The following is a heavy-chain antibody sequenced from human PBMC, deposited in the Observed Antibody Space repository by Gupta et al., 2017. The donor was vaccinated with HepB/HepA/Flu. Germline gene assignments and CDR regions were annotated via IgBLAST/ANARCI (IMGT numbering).Heavy chain of an antibody. V-gene: IGHV3-30*18. CDR2: ISYDGSNK. D-gene: IGHD3-22*01. J-gene: IGHJ4*02. CDR3: AKDTRMGLYYYDSSGYQPDY. CDR1: GFTFSSYG. Sequence: QVQLVESGGGVVQPGRSLRLSCAASGFTFSSYGMPWVRQAPGKGLEWVAVISYDGSNKYYADSVKGRFTISRDNSKNTLYLQMNSLRAEDTAVYYCAKDTRMGLYYYDSSGYQPDYWGQGTLVTVSS.